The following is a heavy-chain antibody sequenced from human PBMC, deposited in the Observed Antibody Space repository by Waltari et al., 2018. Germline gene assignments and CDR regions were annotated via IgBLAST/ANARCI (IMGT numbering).Heavy chain of an antibody. J-gene: IGHJ5*02. CDR3: ARGGSYCSSTSCYRPPSGNWFDP. D-gene: IGHD2-2*02. CDR1: GGSISSSSYY. CDR2: IYYSGST. Sequence: QLQLQESGPGLVKPSETLSLTCTVSGGSISSSSYYWGWLRPPPGKGPGWIGSIYYSGSTYYNPSLKSRVTISVDTSKNQFSLKLSSVTAADTAVYYCARGGSYCSSTSCYRPPSGNWFDPWGQGTLVTVSS. V-gene: IGHV4-39*07.